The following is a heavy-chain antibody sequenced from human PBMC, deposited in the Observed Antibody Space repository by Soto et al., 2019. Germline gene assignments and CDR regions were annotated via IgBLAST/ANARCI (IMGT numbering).Heavy chain of an antibody. CDR2: IIPILGIT. CDR1: GYTFTSYD. CDR3: ATVVVPAATPQNKYYYYYYMDV. D-gene: IGHD2-2*01. Sequence: SVKVSCKASGYTFTSYDINWVRQAPGQGLEWMGRIIPILGITNYAQKFQGRVTITADKSTSTAYMELSSLRSEDTAVYYCATVVVPAATPQNKYYYYYYMDVWGKGTTVTVSS. J-gene: IGHJ6*03. V-gene: IGHV1-69*04.